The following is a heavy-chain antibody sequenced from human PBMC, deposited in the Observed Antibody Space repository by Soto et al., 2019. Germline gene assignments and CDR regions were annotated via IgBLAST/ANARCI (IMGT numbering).Heavy chain of an antibody. CDR3: AREVWYYDCSRMAFEC. V-gene: IGHV4-61*01. J-gene: IGHJ3*01. CDR1: GGSVSSDSYC. CDR2: MYYSGST. D-gene: IGHD3-22*01. Sequence: QVQLQESGPGLVKPSETLSLTCTVSGGSVSSDSYCWSWIRQPPGKGLEWIGYMYYSGSTNYNPSLEGRVTISVDTSKSPFSLKLSSLIGADTAVYYCAREVWYYDCSRMAFECWGQGTMVTVSS.